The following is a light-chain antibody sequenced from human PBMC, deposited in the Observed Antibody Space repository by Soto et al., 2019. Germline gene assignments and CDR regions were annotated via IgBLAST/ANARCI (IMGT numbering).Light chain of an antibody. CDR3: VAWDDSLNGYVV. V-gene: IGLV1-44*01. CDR1: SSNIGSNT. J-gene: IGLJ2*01. CDR2: SNN. Sequence: QSALTQPPSASGTPGQRVTISCSGGSSNIGSNTVNWYQQLPGTAPKLVIYSNNQRPSGVPDRFSGSKSGTSASLAISGLQSEDEADYYCVAWDDSLNGYVVLGGGTKVTVL.